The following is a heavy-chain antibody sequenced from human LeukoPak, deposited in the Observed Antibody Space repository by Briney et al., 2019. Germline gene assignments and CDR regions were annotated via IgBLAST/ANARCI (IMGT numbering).Heavy chain of an antibody. CDR1: GGSISSYY. CDR3: ARDFADRSGYTREAFDI. J-gene: IGHJ3*02. Sequence: SETLSLTCTVSGGSISSYYWSWIRQPAGKGLEWIGRIYTSGSTIYNPSLKSRVTMSVDTSKNQFSLKLSSVTAADTAVYYCARDFADRSGYTREAFDIWGQGTMVTFSS. CDR2: IYTSGST. V-gene: IGHV4-4*07. D-gene: IGHD5-12*01.